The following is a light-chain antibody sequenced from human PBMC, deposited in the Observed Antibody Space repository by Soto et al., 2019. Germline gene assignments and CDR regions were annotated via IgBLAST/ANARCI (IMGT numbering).Light chain of an antibody. Sequence: VLTQSRATLSVSPVYRSTLSCRASQSVNSNFLAWYQQKPGQAPRLLIYGASSRATGIPDTFSGSGSGTDFTLTISRLEPGDFAVYYCQQYGTSPWTFGQGTKVDI. V-gene: IGKV3-20*01. CDR2: GAS. CDR1: QSVNSNF. CDR3: QQYGTSPWT. J-gene: IGKJ1*01.